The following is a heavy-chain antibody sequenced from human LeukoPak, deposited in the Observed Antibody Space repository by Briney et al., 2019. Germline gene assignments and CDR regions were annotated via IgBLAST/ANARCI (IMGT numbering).Heavy chain of an antibody. V-gene: IGHV3-23*01. CDR1: GFTFSSYA. CDR3: ASRPGADIGPLDY. Sequence: GGSLRLSCAGSGFTFSSYAMSWVRQAPGKGLEWVSSITGSGGRTYYADSVKGRFTISRDNSKNTLYLQTNSLRADETAVYYCASRPGADIGPLDYWGQETLVSVSS. D-gene: IGHD2-2*01. CDR2: ITGSGGRT. J-gene: IGHJ4*02.